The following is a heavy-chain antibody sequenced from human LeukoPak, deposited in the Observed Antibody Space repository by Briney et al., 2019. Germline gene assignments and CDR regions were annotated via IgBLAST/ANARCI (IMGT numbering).Heavy chain of an antibody. CDR3: AALKQLRSLEWFPSSDV. D-gene: IGHD3-3*01. CDR2: IVVGSGNT. Sequence: SVKVSCKASGFTFTSSAMQWVRQARRQRLEWIGWIVVGSGNTNYAQKFQERVTITRDMSTSTAYMELSSLRSEDTAVYYCAALKQLRSLEWFPSSDVWGKGATVTVSS. CDR1: GFTFTSSA. J-gene: IGHJ6*04. V-gene: IGHV1-58*02.